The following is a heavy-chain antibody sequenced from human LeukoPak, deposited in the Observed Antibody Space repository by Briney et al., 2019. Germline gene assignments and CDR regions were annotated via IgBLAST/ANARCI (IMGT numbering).Heavy chain of an antibody. CDR1: GYTFTSYD. V-gene: IGHV1-8*01. J-gene: IGHJ1*01. CDR2: MNPNSGNT. D-gene: IGHD3-10*01. CDR3: ATRTMVRRVILRFQH. Sequence: ASVTVSCKASGYTFTSYDINWVRQATGQGLEWMGWMNPNSGNTGYAQKFQGRVTMTRNTSISTAYMELSSLRSEDTAVYYCATRTMVRRVILRFQHWGQGTLVTVSS.